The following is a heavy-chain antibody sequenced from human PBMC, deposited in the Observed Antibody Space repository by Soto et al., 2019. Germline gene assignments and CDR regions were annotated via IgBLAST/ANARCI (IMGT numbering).Heavy chain of an antibody. V-gene: IGHV5-51*01. CDR2: IYPGDSDV. CDR1: GYNFRRYY. CDR3: ARSRIMGMTWSFDY. J-gene: IGHJ4*02. Sequence: PGESMKISCQASGYNFRRYYIAWVRQKPGRGLEWVGLIYPGDSDVRYSPSFQGQVTISADKSINTAYLQWSSLKASDTARYYCARSRIMGMTWSFDYWGQGTQVTVSS. D-gene: IGHD1-26*01.